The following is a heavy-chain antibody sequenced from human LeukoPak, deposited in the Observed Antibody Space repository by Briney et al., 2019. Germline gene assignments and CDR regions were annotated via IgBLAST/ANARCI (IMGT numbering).Heavy chain of an antibody. Sequence: GSLRLSCAASGFTFSDYYMSWIRQAPGKGLEWVSYTSSSGSTIYYADSVKGRFTISRDNAKNSLYLQMNSLRAEDTAVYYCARDVTERVLLWFGELIGLFDYWGQGTLVTVSS. CDR3: ARDVTERVLLWFGELIGLFDY. CDR2: TSSSGSTI. J-gene: IGHJ4*02. CDR1: GFTFSDYY. D-gene: IGHD3-10*01. V-gene: IGHV3-11*04.